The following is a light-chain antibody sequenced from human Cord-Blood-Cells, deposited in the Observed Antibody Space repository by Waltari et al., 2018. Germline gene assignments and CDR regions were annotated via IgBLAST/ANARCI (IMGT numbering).Light chain of an antibody. CDR2: AAS. Sequence: DIQMTQSPSSLSASVGDRVTITCRESQSISSYLNWYQQKPGKATKLLLYAASSLQSGVPSRFSGSGSGTDFTLAISSLQPEDFATYYCQQSYSTPYTFGQGTKLEIK. V-gene: IGKV1-39*01. J-gene: IGKJ2*01. CDR3: QQSYSTPYT. CDR1: QSISSY.